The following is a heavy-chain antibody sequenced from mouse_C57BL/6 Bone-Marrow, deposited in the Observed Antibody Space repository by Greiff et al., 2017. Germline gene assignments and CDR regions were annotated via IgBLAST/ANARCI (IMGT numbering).Heavy chain of an antibody. Sequence: EVKLQESGEGLVKPGGSLKLSCAASGFTFSSYAMSWVRQTPEKRLEWVAYISSGGDYIYYADTVKGRFTISSDNARNTLYLQMSSLKSEDTAMYYCTRDQGLLLFAYWGQGTLVTVSA. J-gene: IGHJ3*01. CDR1: GFTFSSYA. CDR3: TRDQGLLLFAY. D-gene: IGHD1-1*01. V-gene: IGHV5-9-1*02. CDR2: ISSGGDYI.